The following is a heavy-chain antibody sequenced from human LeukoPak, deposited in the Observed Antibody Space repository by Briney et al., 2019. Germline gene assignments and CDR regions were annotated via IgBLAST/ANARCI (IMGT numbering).Heavy chain of an antibody. Sequence: GGSLRLSCAASGFTFSSYSMNWVRQAPGKGLEWVSSISSSSSYIYYADSVKGRFTISRDNAKNSLYLQMNRLRAEDTAVYYCARDARSFGVVVVAATAPPFDWFDPWGQGTLVTVSS. D-gene: IGHD2-15*01. CDR1: GFTFSSYS. CDR2: ISSSSSYI. V-gene: IGHV3-21*01. CDR3: ARDARSFGVVVVAATAPPFDWFDP. J-gene: IGHJ5*02.